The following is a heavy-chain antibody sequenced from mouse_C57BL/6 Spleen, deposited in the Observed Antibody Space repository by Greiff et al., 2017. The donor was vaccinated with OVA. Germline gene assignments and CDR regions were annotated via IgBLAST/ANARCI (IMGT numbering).Heavy chain of an antibody. Sequence: EVKLVESGGGLVKPGGSLKLSCAASGFTFSSYAMSWVRQTPEKRLEWVATISDGGSYTYYPDNVKGRFTISRDNAKNNLYLQMSHLKSEDTAMYYCAREGTGTSPYWYFDVWGTGTTVTVSS. D-gene: IGHD4-1*01. CDR1: GFTFSSYA. V-gene: IGHV5-4*01. CDR3: AREGTGTSPYWYFDV. J-gene: IGHJ1*03. CDR2: ISDGGSYT.